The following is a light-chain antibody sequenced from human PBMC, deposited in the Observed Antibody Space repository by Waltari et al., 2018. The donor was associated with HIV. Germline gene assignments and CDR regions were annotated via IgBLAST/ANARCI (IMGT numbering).Light chain of an antibody. CDR1: QSVSSN. V-gene: IGKV3-15*01. CDR2: GAS. J-gene: IGKJ2*01. Sequence: EIVMTQSPATLSVSPGERATLSCRASQSVSSNVAWYQQKPGQAPRLLMYGASTRATGFPARFSGSGSGTEFTLTISSLQSEDFAVYYCLQYNNWPYTFGQGTKLEIK. CDR3: LQYNNWPYT.